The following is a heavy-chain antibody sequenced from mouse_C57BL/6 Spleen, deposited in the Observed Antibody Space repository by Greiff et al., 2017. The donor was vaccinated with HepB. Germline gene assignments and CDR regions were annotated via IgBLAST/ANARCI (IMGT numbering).Heavy chain of an antibody. Sequence: VQLQQSGGGLVQPGESLKLSCESNEYEFPSHDMSWVRKTPEKRLELVAAINSDGGSTYYPDTMERRFIISRDNTKKTLYLQMSSLRSEDTALYYCARRGYGSSHWYFDVWGTGTTVTVSS. V-gene: IGHV5-2*01. CDR2: INSDGGST. J-gene: IGHJ1*03. CDR1: EYEFPSHD. CDR3: ARRGYGSSHWYFDV. D-gene: IGHD1-1*01.